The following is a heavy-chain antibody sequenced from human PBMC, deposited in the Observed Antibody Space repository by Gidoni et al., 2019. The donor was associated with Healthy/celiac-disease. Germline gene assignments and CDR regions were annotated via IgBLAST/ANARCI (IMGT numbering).Heavy chain of an antibody. CDR3: TRHYGGFFFDY. Sequence: EVQLVESGGGLVQPGRSLRLSCTASGFNFGDYAMSWVRQAPGKGLEWVGFIGSKAYGGATEYAASVKGRFTISRDDSKSIAYLQMNSLKTEDTAVYYCTRHYGGFFFDYWGQGTLVTVSS. CDR1: GFNFGDYA. V-gene: IGHV3-49*04. J-gene: IGHJ4*02. CDR2: IGSKAYGGAT. D-gene: IGHD4-17*01.